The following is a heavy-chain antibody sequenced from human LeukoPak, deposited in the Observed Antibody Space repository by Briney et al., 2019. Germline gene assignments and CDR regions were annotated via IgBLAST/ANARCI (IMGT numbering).Heavy chain of an antibody. Sequence: GGSLRLSCAASGFTFSSYSMNWVRQAPGKGLEWVSSISSSSSYIYYADSVKGRFTISRDNAKNSLYLQMNSLRAEDTAVYYCAADRGGDSYYYYYMDVWGKGTTVTISS. CDR1: GFTFSSYS. CDR2: ISSSSSYI. CDR3: AADRGGDSYYYYYMDV. D-gene: IGHD2-21*02. J-gene: IGHJ6*03. V-gene: IGHV3-21*01.